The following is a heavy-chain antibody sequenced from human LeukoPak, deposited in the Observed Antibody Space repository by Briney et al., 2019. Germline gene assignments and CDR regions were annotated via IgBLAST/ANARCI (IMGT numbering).Heavy chain of an antibody. CDR2: IYNDGST. D-gene: IGHD2/OR15-2a*01. J-gene: IGHJ3*02. V-gene: IGHV3-53*01. Sequence: SGGSLRLSCAASGFTFSNYAMSWVRQAPGKGLEWVSIIYNDGSTYYADSMKGRFTISRDNSKNTLYLQVNSLRAEDTAMYYCARNILFAFDIWGQGTMVTVSS. CDR1: GFTFSNYA. CDR3: ARNILFAFDI.